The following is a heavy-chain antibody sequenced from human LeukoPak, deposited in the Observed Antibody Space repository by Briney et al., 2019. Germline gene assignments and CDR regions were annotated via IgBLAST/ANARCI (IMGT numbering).Heavy chain of an antibody. D-gene: IGHD6-19*01. CDR3: ARVRLGSFDY. V-gene: IGHV4-59*01. CDR2: IYYSGST. CDR1: GGSISSYY. Sequence: PSETLSLTCTVSGGSISSYYWSWIRQPPGKGLEWIGYIYYSGSTNYNPSLKSRVTISVDTSKNQFSLKLRSVTAADTAVYYCARVRLGSFDYWGQGTLVTVSS. J-gene: IGHJ4*02.